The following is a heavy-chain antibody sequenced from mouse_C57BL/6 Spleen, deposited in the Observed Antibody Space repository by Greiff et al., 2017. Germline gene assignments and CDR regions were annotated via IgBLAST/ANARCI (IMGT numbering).Heavy chain of an antibody. J-gene: IGHJ4*01. CDR3: AEGNYYGSSYAMDY. Sequence: VQLKQSGPELVKPGASVKMSCKASGYTFTDYNMHWVKQSHGKSLEWIGYINPNNGGTSYNQKFKGKATLTVNKSSSTAYMELRSLTSEDSAVYYCAEGNYYGSSYAMDYWGQGTSVTVSS. CDR1: GYTFTDYN. V-gene: IGHV1-22*01. CDR2: INPNNGGT. D-gene: IGHD1-1*01.